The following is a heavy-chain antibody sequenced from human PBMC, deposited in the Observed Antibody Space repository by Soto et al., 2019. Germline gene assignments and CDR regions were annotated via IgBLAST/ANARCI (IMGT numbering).Heavy chain of an antibody. CDR1: GSPISSSSYY. CDR3: AGASSGWSLGWFDT. Sequence: PSETLSLTCTVSGSPISSSSYYWGWIRQPPGKGLEWIGSIYYSGSTYYSPSLKSRVTISVDTSKNQFSLKLSSVTAADTAVYYCAGASSGWSLGWFDTWGQGTLVTVSS. CDR2: IYYSGST. V-gene: IGHV4-39*01. J-gene: IGHJ5*02. D-gene: IGHD6-19*01.